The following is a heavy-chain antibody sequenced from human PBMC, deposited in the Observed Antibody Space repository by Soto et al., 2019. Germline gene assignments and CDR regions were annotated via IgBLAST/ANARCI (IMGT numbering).Heavy chain of an antibody. J-gene: IGHJ4*02. CDR1: GFTFSSYA. V-gene: IGHV3-23*01. D-gene: IGHD3-22*01. CDR3: AKAQVRGSSGYCTFDY. Sequence: GGSLRLSCAASGFTFSSYAMSWVRQAPGKGLEWVSAISGSGGSTYYADSVKGRFTISRDNSKNTLYLQMNSLRAEDTAVYYCAKAQVRGSSGYCTFDYWGQGTLVTVSS. CDR2: ISGSGGST.